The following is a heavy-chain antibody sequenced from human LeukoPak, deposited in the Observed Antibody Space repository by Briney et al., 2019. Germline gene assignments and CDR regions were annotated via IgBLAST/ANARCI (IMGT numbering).Heavy chain of an antibody. J-gene: IGHJ4*02. CDR1: GGSISSGDYY. V-gene: IGHV4-30-4*01. D-gene: IGHD3-3*01. Sequence: SETLSLTCTVSGGSISSGDYYWSWIRQPPGKGLEWIGYIYYSGSTSYNPSLKSRVTISIDTSKNQFSLKLSSVTAADTAVYYCARLNDEFGVLIPSFDSWGQGTLVTVSS. CDR2: IYYSGST. CDR3: ARLNDEFGVLIPSFDS.